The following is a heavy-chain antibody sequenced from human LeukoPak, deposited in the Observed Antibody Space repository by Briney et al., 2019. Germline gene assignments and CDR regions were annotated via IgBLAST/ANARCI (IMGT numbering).Heavy chain of an antibody. CDR1: GGSVSISNYY. CDR3: ARVSWFPGTSYYYMDV. J-gene: IGHJ6*03. D-gene: IGHD1-1*01. V-gene: IGHV4-61*01. Sequence: SETLSLTCTVSGGSVSISNYYWGWVRQPPGKGPEWFGYIHDSGTTNYNPSLKSRVTISVDTSKNQFSLKLSSVTAADTAVYYCARVSWFPGTSYYYMDVWGKGTTVTVSS. CDR2: IHDSGTT.